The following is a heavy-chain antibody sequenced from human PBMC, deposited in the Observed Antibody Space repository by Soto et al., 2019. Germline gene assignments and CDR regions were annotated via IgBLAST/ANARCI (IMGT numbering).Heavy chain of an antibody. CDR2: IKSKNDGGAA. D-gene: IGHD1-1*01. J-gene: IGHJ4*02. V-gene: IGHV3-15*01. CDR1: GFMFSSAW. CDR3: VEGWNDF. Sequence: EVQVVESGGDLVEPGGSLRLSCVTSGFMFSSAWMSWVRQGPGKGLEWVARIKSKNDGGAADYAAPVNGRFSISRDDSKSKGYLQMNSLRAEDTALYYCVEGWNDFWGQGTLFTVSS.